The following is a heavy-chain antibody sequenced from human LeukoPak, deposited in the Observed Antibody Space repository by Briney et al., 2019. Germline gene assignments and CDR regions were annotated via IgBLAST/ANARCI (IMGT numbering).Heavy chain of an antibody. D-gene: IGHD6-6*01. V-gene: IGHV3-66*01. Sequence: GGSLRLSCAASGFTVSSNYMSWVRQAPGKGLEWVSVIYSGGSTYYADSVKGRFTISRDNSKNTLYLQMNSLRAADTAVYYCARDKGTSYLSSFDYWGQGTLVTVSS. J-gene: IGHJ4*02. CDR3: ARDKGTSYLSSFDY. CDR1: GFTVSSNY. CDR2: IYSGGST.